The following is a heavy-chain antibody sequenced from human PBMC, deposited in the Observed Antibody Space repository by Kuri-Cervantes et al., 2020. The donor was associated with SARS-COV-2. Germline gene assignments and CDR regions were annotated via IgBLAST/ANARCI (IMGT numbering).Heavy chain of an antibody. J-gene: IGHJ4*02. D-gene: IGHD6-13*01. V-gene: IGHV3-21*01. CDR1: GFTLSSYS. CDR3: ARDFEAAAGIYYFDY. Sequence: GESLKISCAASGFTLSSYSMNWVRQAPGKGLEWVSSISSSSSYIYYADSVKGRFTISRDNAKNSLYLQMNSLRAEDTAVYYCARDFEAAAGIYYFDYWGQGTLVTVSS. CDR2: ISSSSSYI.